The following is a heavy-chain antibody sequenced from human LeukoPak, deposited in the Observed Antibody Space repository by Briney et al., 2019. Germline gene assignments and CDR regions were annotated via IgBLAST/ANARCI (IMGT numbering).Heavy chain of an antibody. CDR2: IYYSGST. D-gene: IGHD3-22*01. V-gene: IGHV4-59*12. CDR3: ARDRVADSSGYYYDGDAFDI. J-gene: IGHJ3*02. Sequence: SETLSLTCTVSGGSISSYYWSWIRQPPGKGLEWIGYIYYSGSTNYNPSLKSRVTISVDTSKNQFSLKLSSVTAADTAVYYCARDRVADSSGYYYDGDAFDIWGQGTMVTVSS. CDR1: GGSISSYY.